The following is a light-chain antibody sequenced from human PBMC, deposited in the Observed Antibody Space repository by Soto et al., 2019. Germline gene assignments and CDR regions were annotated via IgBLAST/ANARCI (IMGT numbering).Light chain of an antibody. J-gene: IGKJ2*01. CDR1: QSISSW. CDR3: QQYHSYPYT. CDR2: KAS. V-gene: IGKV1-5*03. Sequence: DIQMTQSPSTLSASVGERVTITCRASQSISSWLAWYHQKPGKAPKLLIYKASSLESGVPSRFSGSGSGTEFTLTISSLQPDDFATYYCQQYHSYPYTFGQGIKLEIE.